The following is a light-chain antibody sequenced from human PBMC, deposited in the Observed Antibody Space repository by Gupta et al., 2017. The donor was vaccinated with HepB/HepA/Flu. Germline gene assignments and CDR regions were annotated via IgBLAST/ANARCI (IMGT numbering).Light chain of an antibody. J-gene: IGLJ2*01. V-gene: IGLV2-14*03. CDR2: DVS. Sequence: SALTQPASVSVSPGQSVTISCPGTSSDVGGYNYVYWYQQHPGKAPRLMIYDVSKRPAGVSSRFSGSKSGNTASLTISELQAEDEADYYCSSYTSSSNRVFGGGTKLTVL. CDR1: SSDVGGYNY. CDR3: SSYTSSSNRV.